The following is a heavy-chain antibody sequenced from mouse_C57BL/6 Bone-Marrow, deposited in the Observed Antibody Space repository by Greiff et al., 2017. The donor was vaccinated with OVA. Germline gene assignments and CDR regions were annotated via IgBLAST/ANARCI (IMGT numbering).Heavy chain of an antibody. J-gene: IGHJ3*01. D-gene: IGHD1-1*01. V-gene: IGHV2-2*01. CDR2: IWSGGST. Sequence: QVQLKESGPGLVQPSQSLSITCTVSGFSLTSYGVHWVRQSPGKGLEWLGVIWSGGSTDYNAAFISRLSISKDNSTSQVFFKMNSLQADDTAVYYCARSAYGSSLFAYWGQGTLVTVSA. CDR1: GFSLTSYG. CDR3: ARSAYGSSLFAY.